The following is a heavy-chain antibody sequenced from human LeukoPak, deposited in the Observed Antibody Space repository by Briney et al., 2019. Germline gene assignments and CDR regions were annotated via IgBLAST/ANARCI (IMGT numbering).Heavy chain of an antibody. D-gene: IGHD3-22*01. V-gene: IGHV4-59*01. CDR3: ARDLGGYYDSSGYYYYYGMDV. Sequence: SETLSLTCTVSGGSISSYYWSWLRQPPGKGLEWIGYIYYSGSTNYNPSLKSRVTISVDTSKNQFSLKLSSVTAADTAVYYCARDLGGYYDSSGYYYYYGMDVWGQGTTVTVSS. CDR1: GGSISSYY. CDR2: IYYSGST. J-gene: IGHJ6*02.